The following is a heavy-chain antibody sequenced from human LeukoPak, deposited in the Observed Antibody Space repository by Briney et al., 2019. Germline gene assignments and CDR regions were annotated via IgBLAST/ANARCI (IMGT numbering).Heavy chain of an antibody. Sequence: GGSLRLSCAASGFTFSSYWMSWVRQAPGKGLEWVANIKKDGSPNYYVDSVKGRFTISRDNRKNLLHLQMDSLRPDDSAVYYCVKDLGSAITSALALDVWGQGTTVTVSS. J-gene: IGHJ6*02. CDR1: GFTFSSYW. CDR2: IKKDGSPN. D-gene: IGHD2-15*01. V-gene: IGHV3-7*03. CDR3: VKDLGSAITSALALDV.